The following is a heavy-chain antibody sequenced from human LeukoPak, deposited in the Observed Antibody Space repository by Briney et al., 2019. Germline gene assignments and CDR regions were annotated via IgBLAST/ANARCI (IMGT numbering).Heavy chain of an antibody. CDR2: INPNSGGT. CDR1: GYTFTGYY. V-gene: IGHV1-2*02. J-gene: IGHJ4*02. Sequence: ASVKVSCKASGYTFTGYYMHWVRQAPGQGLAWMGWINPNSGGTNYAQKFQGRVTMTRDTSISTAYMELSRLRSDDTAVYYCARDRYSSSWFLFDYWGQGTLVTVSS. D-gene: IGHD6-13*01. CDR3: ARDRYSSSWFLFDY.